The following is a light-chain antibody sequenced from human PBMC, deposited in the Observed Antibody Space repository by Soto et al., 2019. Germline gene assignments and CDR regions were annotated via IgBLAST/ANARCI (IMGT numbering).Light chain of an antibody. V-gene: IGKV3-11*01. CDR3: QQRSNWPSYT. CDR2: DAS. CDR1: QSVSSS. Sequence: EVVLTQSPATLPLSPGERATLSCRATQSVSSSLAWYQHKPGQAPRILIYDASTRATGIPARFSGSGSGTDFTLTISSLEPEDFAVYYCQQRSNWPSYTFGQGTKVDIK. J-gene: IGKJ2*01.